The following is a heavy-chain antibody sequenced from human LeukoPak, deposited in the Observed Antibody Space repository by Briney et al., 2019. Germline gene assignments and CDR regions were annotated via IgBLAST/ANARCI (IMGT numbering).Heavy chain of an antibody. Sequence: ASVKVSCKASGYTFTGYYMHWVRQAPGQGLEWMRWINPNSGGTNCAQKFQGRVTMTRDTSISTAYMELSRLRSDDTAVYYCARRGYFDWLSLYWGQGTLVTVSS. V-gene: IGHV1-2*02. CDR2: INPNSGGT. CDR1: GYTFTGYY. J-gene: IGHJ4*02. CDR3: ARRGYFDWLSLY. D-gene: IGHD3-9*01.